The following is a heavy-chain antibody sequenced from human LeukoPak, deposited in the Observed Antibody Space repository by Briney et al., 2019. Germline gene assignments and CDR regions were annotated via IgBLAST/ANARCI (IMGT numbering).Heavy chain of an antibody. CDR2: IYYTGTT. CDR3: AREEYSSDWYGHDS. CDR1: GGSISNTNYY. D-gene: IGHD6-13*01. Sequence: KSSETLSLTCTVSGGSISNTNYYWAWIRRPPGRGLEWIGSIYYTGTTFDNPSLKSRVTLSVDTSKNQFSLRLTSVTAADTAFYYCAREEYSSDWYGHDSWGQGTLVTVSS. J-gene: IGHJ4*02. V-gene: IGHV4-39*07.